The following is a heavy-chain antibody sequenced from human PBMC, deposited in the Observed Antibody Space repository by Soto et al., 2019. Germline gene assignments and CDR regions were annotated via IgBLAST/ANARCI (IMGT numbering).Heavy chain of an antibody. J-gene: IGHJ6*02. CDR3: ARALTGYGMDV. Sequence: QVQLVQSGVEVREPGASVKVSCKAVRYIFTNYGVSWVRQAPGQGLEWMGWITTYNGNTEYAQKFQGRVTMTTDASTRPAYMELGALRSDATVIYYNARALTGYGMDVWGHGTTVTVSS. CDR1: RYIFTNYG. CDR2: ITTYNGNT. V-gene: IGHV1-18*01.